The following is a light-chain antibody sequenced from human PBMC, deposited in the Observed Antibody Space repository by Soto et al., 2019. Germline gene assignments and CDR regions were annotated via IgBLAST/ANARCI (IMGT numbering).Light chain of an antibody. Sequence: ENVFTQSPGTLSLSPGERATLSCRSSQSLSINYVAWYQQRPGQAPRLLIYAASSRAAGIPDRFSGSGSGTDFTLDISRLEPEDFAVYYCQEDENTPGTFGRGTRLE. CDR3: QEDENTPGT. CDR2: AAS. V-gene: IGKV3-20*01. CDR1: QSLSINY. J-gene: IGKJ5*01.